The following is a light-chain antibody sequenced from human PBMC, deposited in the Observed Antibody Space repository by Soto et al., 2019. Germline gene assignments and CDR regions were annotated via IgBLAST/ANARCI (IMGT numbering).Light chain of an antibody. CDR3: QQYNSYSPT. CDR1: QSISSW. CDR2: DAS. Sequence: IQMTQSPSALSASVGDRVTITCRASQSISSWLAWYQQKPGKAPKLLIYDASSLESGVPSRFSGSGSGTEFTPTISSLQPDDFATYYCQQYNSYSPTFGHGTKVDIK. J-gene: IGKJ1*01. V-gene: IGKV1-5*01.